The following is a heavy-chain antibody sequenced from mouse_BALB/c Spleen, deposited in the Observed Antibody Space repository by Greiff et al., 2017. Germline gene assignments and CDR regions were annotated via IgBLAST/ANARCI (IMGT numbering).Heavy chain of an antibody. J-gene: IGHJ2*01. CDR1: GYAFSSYW. CDR2: IYPGDGDT. CDR3: ARGDYDGY. V-gene: IGHV1-80*01. D-gene: IGHD2-4*01. Sequence: QVQLQQSGAELVRPGSSVKISCKASGYAFSSYWMNWVKQGPGQGLEWIGQIYPGDGDTNYNGKFKGKATLTADKSSSTAYMQLSSLTSEDSAVYFCARGDYDGYWGQGTTLTVSS.